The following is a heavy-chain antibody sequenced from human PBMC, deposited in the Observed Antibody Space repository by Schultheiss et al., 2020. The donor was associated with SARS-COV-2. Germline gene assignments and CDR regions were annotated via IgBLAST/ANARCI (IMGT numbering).Heavy chain of an antibody. CDR2: IYNSGST. J-gene: IGHJ6*03. V-gene: IGHV4-59*01. Sequence: SQTLSLTCTVSGDSISSGYWGWIRQPPGKRLEWIGYIYNSGSTNYNPSLKSRVTISGDTSMNQLSLRLSSVTAADTAVYYCARLGGRGSGWGHYYYYYMDVWGKGTTVTVSS. D-gene: IGHD6-19*01. CDR1: GDSISSGY. CDR3: ARLGGRGSGWGHYYYYYMDV.